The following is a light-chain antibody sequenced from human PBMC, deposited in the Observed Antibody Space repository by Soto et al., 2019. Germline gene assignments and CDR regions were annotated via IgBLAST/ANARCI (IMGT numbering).Light chain of an antibody. V-gene: IGLV1-40*01. Sequence: QPVLTQPPSVPGAPGQRVTISCTGSSSNIGAGYDVHWYQQLPGTAPKLLIYGNSNRPSGVPDRFSGSKSGTSASLAITGLQAEDEADYYCQSYDSSLSGFVVFGGGTKLTVL. CDR1: SSNIGAGYD. CDR2: GNS. CDR3: QSYDSSLSGFVV. J-gene: IGLJ2*01.